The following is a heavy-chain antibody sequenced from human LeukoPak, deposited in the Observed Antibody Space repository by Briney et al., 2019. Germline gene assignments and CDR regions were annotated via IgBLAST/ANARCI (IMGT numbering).Heavy chain of an antibody. CDR3: ARQPRTRTTVGDAFDI. V-gene: IGHV4-59*08. D-gene: IGHD4-17*01. CDR1: GGSISSYY. Sequence: SETLSFTCTVSGGSISSYYWSWIRQPPGKGLEWIGYIYYSGSTNYNPSLKSRVTISVDTSKNQFSLKLSSVTAADTAVYYCARQPRTRTTVGDAFDIWGQGTMVTVSS. CDR2: IYYSGST. J-gene: IGHJ3*02.